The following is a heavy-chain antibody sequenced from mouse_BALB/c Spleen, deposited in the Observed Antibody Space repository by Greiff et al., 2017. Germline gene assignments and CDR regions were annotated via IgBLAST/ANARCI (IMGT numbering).Heavy chain of an antibody. Sequence: EVKLQESGPGLVKPSQSLSLTCSVTGYSITSGYYWNWIRQFPGNQLEWMGYISYDGSNNYNPSLKNRISITRDTSKNQFFLKLNSVTTEDTATYYCAREGDYWGQGTSVTVSS. CDR1: GYSITSGYY. CDR2: ISYDGSN. J-gene: IGHJ4*01. CDR3: AREGDY. V-gene: IGHV3-6*02.